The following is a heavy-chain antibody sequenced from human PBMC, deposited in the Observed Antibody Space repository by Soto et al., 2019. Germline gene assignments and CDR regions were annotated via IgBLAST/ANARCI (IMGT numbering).Heavy chain of an antibody. J-gene: IGHJ6*03. CDR2: ISSSSSTI. CDR3: AQDTYYDFWSGYLTYYYYYYMDV. Sequence: GGSLRLSCAASGFTFSSYSINWVRQAPGKGLEWVSYISSSSSTIYYADSVKGRFTISRDNAKNSLYLQMNSLRAEDTAVYYCAQDTYYDFWSGYLTYYYYYYMDVWGKGTTVTVSS. V-gene: IGHV3-48*01. CDR1: GFTFSSYS. D-gene: IGHD3-3*01.